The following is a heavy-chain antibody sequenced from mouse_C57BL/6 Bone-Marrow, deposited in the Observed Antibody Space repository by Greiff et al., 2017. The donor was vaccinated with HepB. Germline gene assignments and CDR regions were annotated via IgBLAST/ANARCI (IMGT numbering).Heavy chain of an antibody. Sequence: EVQLVESGGGLVKPGGSLKLSCAASGFTFSSYAMSWVRQTPEKRLEWVATISDGGSYTYYPDNVKGRFTISRDNAKNNLYLQMSHLKSEDTAMYYCARDLGWLLPYAMDDWGQGTSVTVSS. CDR1: GFTFSSYA. V-gene: IGHV5-4*01. D-gene: IGHD2-3*01. J-gene: IGHJ4*01. CDR3: ARDLGWLLPYAMDD. CDR2: ISDGGSYT.